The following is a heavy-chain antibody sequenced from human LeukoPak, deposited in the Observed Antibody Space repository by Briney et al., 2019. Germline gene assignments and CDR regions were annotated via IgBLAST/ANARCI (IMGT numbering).Heavy chain of an antibody. D-gene: IGHD5-24*01. CDR1: GFSFSNSL. CDR3: VRDRDGYNY. J-gene: IGHJ4*02. V-gene: IGHV3-74*01. Sequence: GGSLRLSCAASGFSFSNSLMHWVRQVPGKELVWVARIDTDGRTTHYADSVMGRFTISRDNAKNTLYLQMNILRAEDTAVYYCVRDRDGYNYWGQGTLVTVSS. CDR2: IDTDGRTT.